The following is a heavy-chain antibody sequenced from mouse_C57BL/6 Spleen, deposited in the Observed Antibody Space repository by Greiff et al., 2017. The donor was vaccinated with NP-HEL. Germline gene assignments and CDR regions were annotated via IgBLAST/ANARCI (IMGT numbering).Heavy chain of an antibody. D-gene: IGHD2-5*01. J-gene: IGHJ4*01. CDR1: GFSLTSYG. Sequence: VKLVESGPGLVQPSQSLSITCTVSGFSLTSYGVHWVRQSPGKGLEWLGVIWSGGSTDYNAAFISRLSISKDNSKSQVFFKMNSLQADDTAIYYCAAAHYSNSHAMDYWGQGTSVTVSS. CDR3: AAAHYSNSHAMDY. V-gene: IGHV2-2*01. CDR2: IWSGGST.